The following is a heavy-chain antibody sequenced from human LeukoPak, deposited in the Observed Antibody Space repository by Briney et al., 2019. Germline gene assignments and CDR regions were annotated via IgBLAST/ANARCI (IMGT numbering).Heavy chain of an antibody. D-gene: IGHD1-26*01. V-gene: IGHV4-39*01. CDR1: GGSISSSSYY. CDR3: ARRRGSYYSDGMDV. CDR2: IYYSGST. J-gene: IGHJ6*02. Sequence: SETLSPTCTVSGGSISSSSYYWGWIRQPPGKGLEWIGSIYYSGSTYYNPSLKSRVTIPVDTPKSQFSLKLSSVTPADTAVYYCARRRGSYYSDGMDVWGQGTTVTVSS.